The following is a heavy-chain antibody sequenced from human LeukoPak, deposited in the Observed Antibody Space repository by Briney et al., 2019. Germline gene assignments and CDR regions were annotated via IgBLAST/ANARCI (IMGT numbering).Heavy chain of an antibody. Sequence: GRSLRLSCSACGFTVSSNYKSWVRQAPGKGLEWISVIYSGGSTYYADSVKGRFTISRDNSKNTLYLQMNSLRAEDTAVYYCARDRLQRYSSSWYNYYGMDFWGQGSTVTVSS. CDR3: ARDRLQRYSSSWYNYYGMDF. D-gene: IGHD6-13*01. CDR1: GFTVSSNY. V-gene: IGHV3-66*01. J-gene: IGHJ6*02. CDR2: IYSGGST.